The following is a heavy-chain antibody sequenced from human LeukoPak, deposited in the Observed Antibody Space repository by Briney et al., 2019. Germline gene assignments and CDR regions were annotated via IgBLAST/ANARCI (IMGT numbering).Heavy chain of an antibody. J-gene: IGHJ5*02. V-gene: IGHV4-34*01. D-gene: IGHD4-11*01. CDR3: ARGVYSNYGGNWFDP. CDR1: SGSFSGYY. Sequence: SETLSLTCAVYSGSFSGYYWSWIRQPPGKGLEWIGEINHSGSTNYNPSLKSRVTISVDTSKNQFSLKLSSVTTADTAVYYCARGVYSNYGGNWFDPWGQGTLVTVSS. CDR2: INHSGST.